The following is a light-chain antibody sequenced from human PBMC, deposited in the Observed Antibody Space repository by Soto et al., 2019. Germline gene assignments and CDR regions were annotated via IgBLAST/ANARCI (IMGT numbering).Light chain of an antibody. V-gene: IGLV2-14*01. CDR3: SSYTSSSTPLYV. CDR2: DVS. Sequence: QSALTHPASVSGSPVQSITISCTGTSSDVGGYNYVSWYQQHPGKAPKLMIYDVSNRPSGVSNRFSGSKSGNTASLTISGLQAEDEADYYCSSYTSSSTPLYVFGTGTTLTVL. J-gene: IGLJ1*01. CDR1: SSDVGGYNY.